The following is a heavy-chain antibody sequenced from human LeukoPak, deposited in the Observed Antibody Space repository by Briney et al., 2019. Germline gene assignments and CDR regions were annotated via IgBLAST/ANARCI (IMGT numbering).Heavy chain of an antibody. CDR3: ARGVVPAAIAYFDY. CDR1: GFIFGTHT. J-gene: IGHJ4*02. Sequence: GGSLRLSCAASGFIFGTHTMNWVRQAPGKGLEWVSAISGSGGSTYYADSVKGRFTISRDNSKNTLYLQMNSLRAEDTAVYYCARGVVPAAIAYFDYWGQGTLVTVSS. V-gene: IGHV3-23*01. CDR2: ISGSGGST. D-gene: IGHD2-2*01.